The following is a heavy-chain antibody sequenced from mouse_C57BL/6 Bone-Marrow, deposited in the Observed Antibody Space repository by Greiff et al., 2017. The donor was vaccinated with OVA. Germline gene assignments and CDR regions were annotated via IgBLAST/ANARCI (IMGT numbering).Heavy chain of an antibody. V-gene: IGHV1-26*01. CDR2: INPNNGGT. Sequence: VQLQQSGPELVKPGASVKISCKASGYTFTDYYLNWVKQSPGKSLEWIGDINPNNGGTSYNQKFKGKATLTVDKSSSTAYMELRSLTSEDSAVYDCARISYNDDKGYWDQGTTLTVSS. D-gene: IGHD2-12*01. CDR3: ARISYNDDKGY. J-gene: IGHJ2*01. CDR1: GYTFTDYY.